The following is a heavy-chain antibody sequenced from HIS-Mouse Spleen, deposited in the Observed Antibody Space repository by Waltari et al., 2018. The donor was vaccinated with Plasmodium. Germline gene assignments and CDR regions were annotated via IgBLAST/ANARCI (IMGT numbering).Heavy chain of an antibody. CDR2: INHSGRT. Sequence: QVQLQQWGAGLLKPSETLSLTCAVYGGSFSGYYWSWIRQPPGKGLEWIGEINHSGRTNDNPSLKRRVTISVDTSKNQFSRKLSSVTAADTAVYYCARGPGDIVATTFDYWGQGTLVTVSS. V-gene: IGHV4-34*01. CDR1: GGSFSGYY. J-gene: IGHJ4*02. D-gene: IGHD5-12*01. CDR3: ARGPGDIVATTFDY.